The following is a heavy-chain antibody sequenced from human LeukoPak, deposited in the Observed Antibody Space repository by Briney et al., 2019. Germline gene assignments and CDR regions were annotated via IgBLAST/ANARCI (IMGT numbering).Heavy chain of an antibody. Sequence: PGGSLRLSCAASGSTFSSNAMSWVRQAPGKGLEWVSAISGSGGSTYYADSVKGRFTISRDNSKNTLYLQMNSLRAEDTAVYYCAKLAGYCSGGSCYPIDYWGQGTLVTVSS. CDR3: AKLAGYCSGGSCYPIDY. J-gene: IGHJ4*02. D-gene: IGHD2-15*01. CDR2: ISGSGGST. V-gene: IGHV3-23*01. CDR1: GSTFSSNA.